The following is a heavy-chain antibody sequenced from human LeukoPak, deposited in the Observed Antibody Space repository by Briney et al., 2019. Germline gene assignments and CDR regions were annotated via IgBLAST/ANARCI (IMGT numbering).Heavy chain of an antibody. CDR3: ARDYPDGGGGRYFDWLPVF. D-gene: IGHD3-9*01. CDR2: IYHSGST. V-gene: IGHV4-39*07. J-gene: IGHJ4*02. CDR1: GGSISSSSYY. Sequence: SETLSLTCTVSGGSISSSSYYWGWIRQPPGKGLEWIGSIYHSGSTYFNPSLKSRVTISVDTSNNQFSLKLSSVTAADAAVYYCARDYPDGGGGRYFDWLPVFWGQGTLVTVSS.